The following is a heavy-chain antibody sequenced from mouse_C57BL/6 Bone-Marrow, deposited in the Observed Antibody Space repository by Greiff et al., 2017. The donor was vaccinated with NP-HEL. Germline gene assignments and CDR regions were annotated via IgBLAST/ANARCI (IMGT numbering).Heavy chain of an antibody. J-gene: IGHJ4*01. CDR2: INPNNGGT. Sequence: VQLKQSGPELVKPGASVKIPCKASGYTFTDYNMDWVKQSHGKSLEWIGDINPNNGGTIYNQKFKGKATLTVDKSSSTAYVELRSLTSEDTAVYYCARSSITDCAMDYWGQGTSVTVSS. V-gene: IGHV1-18*01. CDR3: ARSSITDCAMDY. D-gene: IGHD1-1*01. CDR1: GYTFTDYN.